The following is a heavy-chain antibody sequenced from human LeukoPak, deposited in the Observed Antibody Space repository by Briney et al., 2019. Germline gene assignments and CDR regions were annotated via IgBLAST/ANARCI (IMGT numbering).Heavy chain of an antibody. Sequence: PGGSLRLSCAASGFTFNSYAMYWVRQAPGKGLEWVSGIFGSGGSAHYADSVKGRFTISRDNPKNTVYLQMDSLRVDDTAVYYCGKTTTGYSSGRYPGWPVDYWGQGTLVTVSS. CDR2: IFGSGGSA. CDR3: GKTTTGYSSGRYPGWPVDY. CDR1: GFTFNSYA. V-gene: IGHV3-23*01. D-gene: IGHD6-19*01. J-gene: IGHJ4*02.